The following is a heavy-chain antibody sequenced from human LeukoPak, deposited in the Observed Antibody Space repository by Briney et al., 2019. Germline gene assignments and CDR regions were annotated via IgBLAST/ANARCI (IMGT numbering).Heavy chain of an antibody. CDR1: GFTFTSSA. J-gene: IGHJ6*03. Sequence: SVKVSCKASGFTFTSSAMQWVRQARGQRLEWIGWIVVGSGNTNYAQKFQERVTITRDMSTSTAYMELSSLRSEDTAVYYCAAVPRAKVVPAAISYYYLDVWGKGTTVTVSS. V-gene: IGHV1-58*02. CDR2: IVVGSGNT. CDR3: AAVPRAKVVPAAISYYYLDV. D-gene: IGHD2-2*02.